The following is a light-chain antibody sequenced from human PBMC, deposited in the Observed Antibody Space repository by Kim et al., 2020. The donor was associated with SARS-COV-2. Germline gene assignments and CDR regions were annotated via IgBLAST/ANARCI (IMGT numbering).Light chain of an antibody. CDR1: QDVSND. Sequence: ASVGDRVAITCRASQDVSNDLGWYQQNPGRAPKRLIYGASSLQSGVPSRFSGSGSGTEFTLTISSLQPEDFATYFCLQQNTYPLTFGQGTRLEIK. CDR2: GAS. V-gene: IGKV1-17*01. CDR3: LQQNTYPLT. J-gene: IGKJ5*01.